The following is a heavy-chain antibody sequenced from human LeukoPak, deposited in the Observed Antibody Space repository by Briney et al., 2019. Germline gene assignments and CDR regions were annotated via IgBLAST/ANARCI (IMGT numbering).Heavy chain of an antibody. CDR2: IKSKTDGGTT. D-gene: IGHD2-2*01. Sequence: GGSLRLSCAASGFTFSNAWMSWVRQAPGKGLEWVGHIKSKTDGGTTDYAAPVKGRFTISRDDSKNTLYLQMNSLKTEDTAVYYCTTDPATPFGYWGQGTLVTVSS. J-gene: IGHJ4*02. CDR3: TTDPATPFGY. V-gene: IGHV3-15*01. CDR1: GFTFSNAW.